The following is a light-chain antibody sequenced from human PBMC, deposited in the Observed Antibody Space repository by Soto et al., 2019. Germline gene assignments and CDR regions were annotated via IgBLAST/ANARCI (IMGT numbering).Light chain of an antibody. CDR1: QSVSSYK. CDR2: GAS. Sequence: EIVLTQSPGTLSLSPGERATLSCRASQSVSSYKLDWYQQKPGQPHRLLISGASSRATGIPDMFSGSGSGTDFTLTISRLEPEDFALYHCQQYGNSPITVGQGKRLEIK. J-gene: IGKJ5*01. V-gene: IGKV3-20*01. CDR3: QQYGNSPIT.